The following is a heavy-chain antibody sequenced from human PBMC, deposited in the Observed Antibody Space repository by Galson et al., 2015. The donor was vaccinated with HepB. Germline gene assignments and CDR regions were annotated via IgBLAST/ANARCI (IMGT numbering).Heavy chain of an antibody. D-gene: IGHD2-21*02. J-gene: IGHJ5*02. CDR1: GFTFSSYA. V-gene: IGHV3-23*01. Sequence: SLRLSCAASGFTFSSYAMSWVRQAPGKGLEWVSAISGSGGSTYYADSVKGRFTISRDNSKNTLYLQMNSLRAEDTAVHYCAKDGHTSGDWGAGWFDPWGQGTLVTVSS. CDR3: AKDGHTSGDWGAGWFDP. CDR2: ISGSGGST.